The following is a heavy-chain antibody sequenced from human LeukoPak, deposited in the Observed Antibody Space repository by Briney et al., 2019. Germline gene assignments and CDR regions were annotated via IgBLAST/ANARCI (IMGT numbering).Heavy chain of an antibody. V-gene: IGHV3-43*02. CDR2: INADGGRT. J-gene: IGHJ4*02. Sequence: GGSLRLSCAASGFTLGPYAMHWVRQRPGKGLEWVAHINADGGRTFYADSVEGRFTISRDNAKSALYLQMNSLSAEDTAVYYCARDWALDSWGQGTLVTVSS. CDR1: GFTLGPYA. D-gene: IGHD3/OR15-3a*01. CDR3: ARDWALDS.